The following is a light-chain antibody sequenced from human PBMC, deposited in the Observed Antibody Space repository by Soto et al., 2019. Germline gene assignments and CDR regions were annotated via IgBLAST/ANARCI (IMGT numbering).Light chain of an antibody. J-gene: IGKJ1*01. CDR1: QSVSSN. CDR3: QQYNSWPPLT. Sequence: EIVMTQSPATLSVSPGERATLSCRASQSVSSNLAWYQQKPGQAPRLLIYGAFTRATGIPARFSGSGSGTEFTLTISSLQSEDVAVYYCQQYNSWPPLTFGQGTKV. V-gene: IGKV3-15*01. CDR2: GAF.